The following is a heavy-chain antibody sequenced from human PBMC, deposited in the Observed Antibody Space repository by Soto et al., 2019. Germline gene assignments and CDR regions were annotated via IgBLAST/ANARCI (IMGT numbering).Heavy chain of an antibody. Sequence: QLHLQESGPGLVKPSETLSLTCTVSGDSITSSGKYWGWARQPPGKGLEWIGSMYYRGSAYYSPSLKSPVNVAMDTSKNQAALTLSSVTVPAPAVYYCARRFYDTGGYYYVDYWAQGTLVTVSS. CDR1: GDSITSSGKY. D-gene: IGHD3-22*01. CDR3: ARRFYDTGGYYYVDY. J-gene: IGHJ4*02. CDR2: MYYRGSA. V-gene: IGHV4-39*01.